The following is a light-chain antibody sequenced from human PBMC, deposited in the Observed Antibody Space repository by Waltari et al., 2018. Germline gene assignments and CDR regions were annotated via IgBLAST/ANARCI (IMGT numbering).Light chain of an antibody. CDR1: QGINNW. CDR2: RAS. Sequence: DIQMTQSTSSLSASVGDRVTITCRASQGINNWLAWYQQKPGKAPKLLIYRASNLETGVPSRFSGSGSGTDFTLTISSLQPEDIATYYCQQHDHSPYSFGQGTKVEIK. J-gene: IGKJ2*03. CDR3: QQHDHSPYS. V-gene: IGKV1-33*01.